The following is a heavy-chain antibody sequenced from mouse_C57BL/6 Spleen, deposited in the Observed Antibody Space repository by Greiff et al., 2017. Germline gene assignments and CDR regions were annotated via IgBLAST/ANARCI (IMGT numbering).Heavy chain of an antibody. CDR3: TVYYGSSYGFDV. CDR1: GFTFSNYW. V-gene: IGHV6-3*01. CDR2: IRLKSDNYAT. D-gene: IGHD1-1*01. Sequence: EVKLVESGGGLVQPGGSMKLSCVASGFTFSNYWMNWVRQSPEKGLEWVAQIRLKSDNYATHYAESVKGRFTISRDDSKSSVYLQMNNLRAEDTGIYYCTVYYGSSYGFDVWGTGTTVTVSS. J-gene: IGHJ1*03.